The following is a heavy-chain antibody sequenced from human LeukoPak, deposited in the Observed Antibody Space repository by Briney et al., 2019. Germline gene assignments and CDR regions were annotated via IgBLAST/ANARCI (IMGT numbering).Heavy chain of an antibody. J-gene: IGHJ5*02. CDR2: INHSGST. Sequence: SETLSLTCAVYGGSFSGYYWSWIRQPPGKGLVWIGEINHSGSTNYNPSLKSRVTISVDTSKNQFSLKLSSVTAADTAVYYCARRSAGEDIVVVPAARRFDPWGQGTLVTVSS. CDR3: ARRSAGEDIVVVPAARRFDP. V-gene: IGHV4-34*01. D-gene: IGHD2-2*01. CDR1: GGSFSGYY.